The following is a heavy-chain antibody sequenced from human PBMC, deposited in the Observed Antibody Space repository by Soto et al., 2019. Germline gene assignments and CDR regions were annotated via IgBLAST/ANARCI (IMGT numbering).Heavy chain of an antibody. D-gene: IGHD6-13*01. CDR1: GFTFSSFA. CDR3: VQDWTGNSCPCMVV. CDR2: ISSSGETT. J-gene: IGHJ6*02. Sequence: VQLLESGGGLVQPGGSLRLSCAASGFTFSSFAMTWVRQAPGEGLEXVXSISSSGETTYYSDSVKGRFTISXDISKNMVYLQMTSLRAEDTAVYFCVQDWTGNSCPCMVVWGQGTTVTVSS. V-gene: IGHV3-23*01.